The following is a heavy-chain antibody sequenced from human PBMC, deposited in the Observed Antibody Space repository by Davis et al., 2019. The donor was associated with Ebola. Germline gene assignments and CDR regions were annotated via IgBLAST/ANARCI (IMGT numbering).Heavy chain of an antibody. CDR2: INHSGST. CDR1: GGSFSGYY. V-gene: IGHV4-34*01. CDR3: ARGLRSPDY. J-gene: IGHJ4*02. D-gene: IGHD2-15*01. Sequence: MPSETLSLTCAVYGGSFSGYYWSWIRQPPGKGLEWIGEINHSGSTNYNPSLKSRVTISVDTSKNQFSLKLSSVTAADTAVYFCARGLRSPDYWGQGTLVTVSS.